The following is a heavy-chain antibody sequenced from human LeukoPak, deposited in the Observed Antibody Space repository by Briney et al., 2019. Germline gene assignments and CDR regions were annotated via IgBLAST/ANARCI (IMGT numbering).Heavy chain of an antibody. CDR3: ASARDYYDSSSYPNWFDP. D-gene: IGHD3-22*01. CDR2: IYSSGST. V-gene: IGHV4-4*07. CDR1: GGSISSYY. J-gene: IGHJ5*02. Sequence: PSETLSLTCTVSGGSISSYYWTWIRQPAGKGLEWIGRIYSSGSTNYNPSLKSRVTMSVDKSQNQFSLKLSSVTAADTAVYYCASARDYYDSSSYPNWFDPWGQGTLVTVSS.